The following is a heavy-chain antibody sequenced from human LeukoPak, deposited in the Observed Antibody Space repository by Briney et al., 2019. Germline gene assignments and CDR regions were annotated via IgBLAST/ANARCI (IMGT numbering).Heavy chain of an antibody. D-gene: IGHD4-23*01. J-gene: IGHJ4*02. Sequence: SETLSFTCTVSGGSISTYYWSWIRQPPGKGLDWIGSFYYTGSTNYNPSLRSRVTISLDTSKNQISLRLSSVTAADTAVYYCARGGNALDYWGQGTLVTVSP. CDR1: GGSISTYY. V-gene: IGHV4-59*01. CDR2: FYYTGST. CDR3: ARGGNALDY.